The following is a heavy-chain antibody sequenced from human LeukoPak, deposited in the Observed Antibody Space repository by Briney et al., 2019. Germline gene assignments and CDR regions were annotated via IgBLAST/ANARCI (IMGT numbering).Heavy chain of an antibody. CDR1: GFTFNTYS. D-gene: IGHD6-6*01. CDR2: ISSNSRDI. V-gene: IGHV3-21*01. Sequence: KSGGSLRLSCAASGFTFNTYSMNWVRQAPGKGLEWVSSISSNSRDIYYADSVKGRFTIPRDNAKNSLHLQMNSLRAEDTAVYYCARDDRDISSYRFYYWGHGILVTVSS. CDR3: ARDDRDISSYRFYY. J-gene: IGHJ4*01.